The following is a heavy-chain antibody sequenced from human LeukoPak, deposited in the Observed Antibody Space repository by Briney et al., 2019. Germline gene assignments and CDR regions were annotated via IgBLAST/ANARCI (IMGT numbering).Heavy chain of an antibody. CDR3: ARDLVGNYYGSGVPLD. Sequence: GGSLRLSCAASGFTFSSYAMHWVRQAPGKGLEWVAVISDDGSNKYYADSVKGRFAISRDNSKNTLYLQMNSLRAEDTAVYYCARDLVGNYYGSGVPLDWGQGTLVTVSS. CDR2: ISDDGSNK. D-gene: IGHD3-10*01. J-gene: IGHJ4*02. CDR1: GFTFSSYA. V-gene: IGHV3-30*09.